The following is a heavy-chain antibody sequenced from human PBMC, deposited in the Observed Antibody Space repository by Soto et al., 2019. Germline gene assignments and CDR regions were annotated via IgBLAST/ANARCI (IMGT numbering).Heavy chain of an antibody. V-gene: IGHV4-31*03. J-gene: IGHJ6*02. D-gene: IGHD2-2*01. Sequence: QVQLQESGPGLVKPSQTLSLTCTVSGGSISSGGYYWSWIRQHPGKGLEWIGYIYYSGSTYYNPSLKSRVTISVDTSKNQFSLKLSSVTAADTAVYYCASTAIVLVLAAKVYYYYGMDVWGQGTTVTVSS. CDR1: GGSISSGGYY. CDR3: ASTAIVLVLAAKVYYYYGMDV. CDR2: IYYSGST.